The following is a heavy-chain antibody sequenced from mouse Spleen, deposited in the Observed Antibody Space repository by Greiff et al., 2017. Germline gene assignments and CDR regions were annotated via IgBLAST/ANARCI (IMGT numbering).Heavy chain of an antibody. CDR2: ISNLAYSI. CDR1: GFTFSDYG. J-gene: IGHJ4*01. D-gene: IGHD1-2*01. CDR3: ARLITFYAMDY. Sequence: EVNVVESGGGLVKPGGSLKLSCAASGFTFSDYGMAWVRQAPGKGPEWVAFISNLAYSIYYADTVTGRFTISRENAKNTLYLEMSSLRSEDTAMYYCARLITFYAMDYWGQGTSVTVSS. V-gene: IGHV5-15*01.